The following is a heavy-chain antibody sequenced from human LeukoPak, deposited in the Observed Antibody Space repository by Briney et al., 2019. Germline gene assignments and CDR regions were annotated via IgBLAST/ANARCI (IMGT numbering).Heavy chain of an antibody. CDR1: GFTVSNNY. D-gene: IGHD5-18*01. J-gene: IGHJ3*02. Sequence: GGSLRLSCAASGFTVSNNYMSWVRLAPGKGLEWVSVIYTEGSTYYADSVKGRFTISRDNPKNTIYLQMNSLRAEDTAVYYCAKSGAMFNYVFDIWGQGTMVTVSS. V-gene: IGHV3-53*01. CDR3: AKSGAMFNYVFDI. CDR2: IYTEGST.